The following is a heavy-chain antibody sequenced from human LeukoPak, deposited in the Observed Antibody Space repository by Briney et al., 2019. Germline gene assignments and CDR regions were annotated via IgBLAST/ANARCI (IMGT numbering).Heavy chain of an antibody. CDR3: VQSYYYDSSGPTHDAFDI. CDR1: GFTFSSYG. CDR2: ISYDGSNK. D-gene: IGHD3-22*01. Sequence: GRSLRLSCAASGFTFSSYGMHWVRQAPGKGLEWVAVISYDGSNKYYADSVKGRFTISSDNSKNTLYLQMNSLRAEDTAVYYCVQSYYYDSSGPTHDAFDIWGQGTMVTVSS. J-gene: IGHJ3*02. V-gene: IGHV3-30*03.